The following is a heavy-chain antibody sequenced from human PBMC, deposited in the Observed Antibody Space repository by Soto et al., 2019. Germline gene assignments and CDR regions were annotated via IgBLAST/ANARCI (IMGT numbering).Heavy chain of an antibody. CDR3: ARVGKWLVDYYYYGMDV. CDR2: IKQDGSEK. D-gene: IGHD6-19*01. Sequence: VGSLRLSCAASGFTFSSYWMSWFREAPVNRLEWVANIKQDGSEKYYVDSVKGRFTISRDNAKNSLYLQMNSLRAEDTAVYYCARVGKWLVDYYYYGMDVWGQGTTVTVSS. CDR1: GFTFSSYW. J-gene: IGHJ6*02. V-gene: IGHV3-7*03.